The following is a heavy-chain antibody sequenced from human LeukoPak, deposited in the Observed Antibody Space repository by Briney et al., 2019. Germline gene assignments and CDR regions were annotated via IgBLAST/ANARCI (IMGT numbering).Heavy chain of an antibody. D-gene: IGHD2-2*01. CDR2: ISPAGGTT. V-gene: IGHV3-23*01. CDR1: GFTFSSEA. Sequence: GGSLRLSCAVSGFTFSSEAMGWVRQLPGGGLEWVSTISPAGGTTYYAESMKGRFTISRDSSKSTLYLQMNSLRVEDTAVYYCTKSGPYCSSTSCNYFDYWGQGTLVTVSS. J-gene: IGHJ4*02. CDR3: TKSGPYCSSTSCNYFDY.